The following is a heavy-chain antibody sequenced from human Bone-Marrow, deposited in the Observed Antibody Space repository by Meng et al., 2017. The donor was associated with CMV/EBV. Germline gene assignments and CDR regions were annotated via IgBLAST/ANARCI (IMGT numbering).Heavy chain of an antibody. CDR1: GFTFSGFA. CDR3: AKSYGDYVDYFDY. V-gene: IGHV3-30*02. Sequence: GGSLRLSCAASGFTFSGFAVSWVRQAPGKGLEWVAFIRYDGSNNYYVDSVKGRFTISRDSSKNTLYLQMNSLRAEDTAVYYCAKSYGDYVDYFDYWGQGTLVTVYS. D-gene: IGHD4-17*01. CDR2: IRYDGSNN. J-gene: IGHJ4*02.